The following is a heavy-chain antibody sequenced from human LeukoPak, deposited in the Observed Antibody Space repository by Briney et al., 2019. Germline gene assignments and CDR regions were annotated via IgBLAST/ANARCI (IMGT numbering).Heavy chain of an antibody. CDR3: ARVNYGDYLPSFDY. V-gene: IGHV3-7*01. J-gene: IGHJ4*02. Sequence: GGSLRLSCVASGFSFDSYWMNWVRQAPGRGLEWVANINHDATEKYYVDSVKGRFTISRDNAKKSLYLQMNSLRAEDTAVYYCARVNYGDYLPSFDYWGQGTLVTVSS. CDR1: GFSFDSYW. D-gene: IGHD4-17*01. CDR2: INHDATEK.